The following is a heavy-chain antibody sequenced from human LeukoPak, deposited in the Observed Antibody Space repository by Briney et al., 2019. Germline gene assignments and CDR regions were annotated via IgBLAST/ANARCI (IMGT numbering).Heavy chain of an antibody. Sequence: SVKVSCKASGGTFSSYAISWVRQAPGQGLEWRGGIIPMFGTANYAQKFQGRVTITADESTSTAHMELSSLRSEDTAFYYCATGTAMVLYFFDYWGQGTLVTVSS. J-gene: IGHJ4*02. CDR1: GGTFSSYA. CDR3: ATGTAMVLYFFDY. D-gene: IGHD5-18*01. CDR2: IIPMFGTA. V-gene: IGHV1-69*13.